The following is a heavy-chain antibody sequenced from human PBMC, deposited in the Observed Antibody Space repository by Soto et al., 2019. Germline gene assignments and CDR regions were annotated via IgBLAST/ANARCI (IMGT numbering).Heavy chain of an antibody. Sequence: ASVKVSCKASGYTFTSYYMHWARQAPGQGLEWMGIINPSGGSTSYAQKFQGRVTMTRDTSTSTVYMELSSLRSEDTAVYYCARGGLRYFDWGSHDAFDIWGQGTMVTVSS. CDR3: ARGGLRYFDWGSHDAFDI. CDR2: INPSGGST. V-gene: IGHV1-46*03. J-gene: IGHJ3*02. D-gene: IGHD3-9*01. CDR1: GYTFTSYY.